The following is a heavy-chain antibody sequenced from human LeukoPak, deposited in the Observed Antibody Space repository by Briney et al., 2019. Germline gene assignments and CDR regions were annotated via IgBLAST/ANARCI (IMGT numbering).Heavy chain of an antibody. CDR1: GFTVSSNY. J-gene: IGHJ4*02. Sequence: PGGSLRLSCAASGFTVSSNYMSWVRQAPGKGLESVSVIYSGGNTYYADSVKGRFTISRDNSKNTLYLQMNSLRAEDTAVYYCARDSSDYGGKGVDYWGQGTLVTVSS. CDR2: IYSGGNT. V-gene: IGHV3-53*01. D-gene: IGHD4-23*01. CDR3: ARDSSDYGGKGVDY.